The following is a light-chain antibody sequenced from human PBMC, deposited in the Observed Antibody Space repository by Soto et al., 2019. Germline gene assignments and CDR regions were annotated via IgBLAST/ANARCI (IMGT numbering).Light chain of an antibody. CDR1: EAISHY. Sequence: IHMTQSPSSLSASIGDRVTITCRASEAISHYLNWYQQKPGKAPKLLIYGASKLQSGVPSRFSGSGSGKDFTLTITSLQGEDFATYYCQQSSRTPLTFGGGTKVEI. J-gene: IGKJ4*01. CDR2: GAS. V-gene: IGKV1-39*01. CDR3: QQSSRTPLT.